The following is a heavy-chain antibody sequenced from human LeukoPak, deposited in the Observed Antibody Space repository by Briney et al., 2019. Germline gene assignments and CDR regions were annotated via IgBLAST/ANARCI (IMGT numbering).Heavy chain of an antibody. Sequence: SETLSLTCTVSGGSISSSTYYGGWIRQPPGKGLEWIGSIFYSGNTYYNPSLKSRVTISIDTSKNQFSLKLSSVTAADTAVYYCARDDLRVANYFDYWGQGTLVTVSS. V-gene: IGHV4-39*07. CDR3: ARDDLRVANYFDY. CDR2: IFYSGNT. CDR1: GGSISSSTYY. D-gene: IGHD3-3*01. J-gene: IGHJ4*02.